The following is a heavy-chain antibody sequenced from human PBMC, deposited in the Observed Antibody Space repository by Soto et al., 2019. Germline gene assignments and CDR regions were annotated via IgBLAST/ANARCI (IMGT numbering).Heavy chain of an antibody. Sequence: QVQLVQSGAEVKKPGASVKVSCKASGYTFTSYGISWVRQAPGQGLEWMGWISAYNGNTNYAQKLQGRVTMTTDTCTSTAYMELRSLRSDDTVVYYCARDVPSVVTAIPLAFDIWGQGTMVTVSS. CDR3: ARDVPSVVTAIPLAFDI. J-gene: IGHJ3*02. D-gene: IGHD2-21*02. V-gene: IGHV1-18*01. CDR1: GYTFTSYG. CDR2: ISAYNGNT.